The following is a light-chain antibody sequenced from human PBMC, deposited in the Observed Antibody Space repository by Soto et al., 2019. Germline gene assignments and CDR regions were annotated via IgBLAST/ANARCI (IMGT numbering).Light chain of an antibody. CDR3: SSYTSSSTYV. CDR2: DVS. CDR1: SSDIGNYNY. V-gene: IGLV2-14*01. Sequence: QSVLTQPASVYGSPGQSITISCTGTSSDIGNYNYVSWYQQDPGKAPKLMIYDVSNRPSGVSNRFSGSKSGITASLTISGLQAEDEADYYCSSYTSSSTYVFGTGTKLPS. J-gene: IGLJ1*01.